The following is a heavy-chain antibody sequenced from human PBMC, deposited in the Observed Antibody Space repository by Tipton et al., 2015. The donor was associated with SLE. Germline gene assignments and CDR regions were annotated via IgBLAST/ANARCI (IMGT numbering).Heavy chain of an antibody. CDR3: AKDFSGVGLDYDDDSTMTYYGMDV. J-gene: IGHJ6*02. D-gene: IGHD4-17*01. CDR1: GFTFSNYA. Sequence: SLRLSCTASGFTFSNYAMSWVRQAPGKGLEWVSAISSGGLSTSYDGSVKGRFTISRDNSRTTVHLQMNSLRAEDTAIYFCAKDFSGVGLDYDDDSTMTYYGMDVWGQGTTVTVSS. CDR2: ISSGGLST. V-gene: IGHV3-23*01.